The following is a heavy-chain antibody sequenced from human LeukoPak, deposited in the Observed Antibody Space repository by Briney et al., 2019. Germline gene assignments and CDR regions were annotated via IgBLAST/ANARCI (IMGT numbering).Heavy chain of an antibody. V-gene: IGHV3-74*03. Sequence: GGSLRLSCAASGFTFSRYWMHWVRQAPGKGLVWVSRIISDGSITTYADSVKGRFTISRDNAKSTLYLQMNSLRAEDTAMYYCAREDVDIVVATSGPFDTWGQGTMVTVSS. J-gene: IGHJ3*02. CDR1: GFTFSRYW. D-gene: IGHD2-15*01. CDR3: AREDVDIVVATSGPFDT. CDR2: IISDGSIT.